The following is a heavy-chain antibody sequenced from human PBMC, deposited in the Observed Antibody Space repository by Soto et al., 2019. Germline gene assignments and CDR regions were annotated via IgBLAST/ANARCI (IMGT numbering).Heavy chain of an antibody. D-gene: IGHD5-18*01. V-gene: IGHV3-9*01. J-gene: IGHJ5*02. CDR1: GFTFDDYA. CDR3: AKDMYSYGRTTNWFDP. Sequence: VQLVESGGGVVQPGRSLRLSCAASGFTFDDYAMHWVRQAPGKGLEWVSGISWNSGSIGYADSVKGRFTISRDNAKNSLYLQMNSLRAEDTALYYCAKDMYSYGRTTNWFDPWGQGTLVTVSS. CDR2: ISWNSGSI.